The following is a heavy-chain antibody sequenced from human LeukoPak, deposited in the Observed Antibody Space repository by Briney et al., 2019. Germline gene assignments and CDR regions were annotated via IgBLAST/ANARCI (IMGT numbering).Heavy chain of an antibody. Sequence: GGSLRLSCAASGFTFSSYAMNWVRQAPGKGLEWVSVISGSGGSTYYADSVKGRFTISRDNSKNTLYLQMNSLRAEDTAVYYCARGGLYSSGWPFDYWGQGTLVTVSS. D-gene: IGHD6-19*01. CDR3: ARGGLYSSGWPFDY. J-gene: IGHJ4*02. V-gene: IGHV3-23*01. CDR1: GFTFSSYA. CDR2: ISGSGGST.